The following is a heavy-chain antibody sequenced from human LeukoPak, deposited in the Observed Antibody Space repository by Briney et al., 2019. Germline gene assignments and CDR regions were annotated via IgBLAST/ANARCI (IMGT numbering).Heavy chain of an antibody. J-gene: IGHJ4*02. CDR2: FDPEDGET. D-gene: IGHD2-2*01. V-gene: IGHV1-24*01. CDR3: ATGCSSTSCPIDY. CDR1: GYTLTELS. Sequence: ASVKVSCKVSGYTLTELSMHWVRQAPGKGLEWMGGFDPEDGETIYAQKSQGRVTMTEDTSTDTAYMELSSLRSEDTAVYYCATGCSSTSCPIDYWGQGTLVTVSS.